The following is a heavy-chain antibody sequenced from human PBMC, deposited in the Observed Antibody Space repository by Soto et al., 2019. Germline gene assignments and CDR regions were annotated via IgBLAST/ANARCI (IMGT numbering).Heavy chain of an antibody. J-gene: IGHJ4*02. CDR2: ISYDGRIE. Sequence: GGSLRLACAASGFTFRNYSMHWVRQAPGKGLEWVAVISYDGRIEFYADSVKGRFTISRDTSKNSLFLQLDGLRPEDTGFYYCTRTPDYWGPGTLVTVSS. CDR1: GFTFRNYS. V-gene: IGHV3-30*04. CDR3: TRTPDY.